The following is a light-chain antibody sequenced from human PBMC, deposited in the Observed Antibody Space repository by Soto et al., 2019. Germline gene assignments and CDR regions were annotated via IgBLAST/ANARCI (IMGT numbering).Light chain of an antibody. V-gene: IGKV1-39*01. CDR2: AAS. J-gene: IGKJ4*01. Sequence: DSQMPRSKSSMSASVGSRFPINCRASQSISSYLNGYQQKPGKAPKLLIYAASSLQSGVPSRFSGSGSGTDFTLTISSLQPEDFATYYCQQANSFPLTCGGGNKVDIK. CDR3: QQANSFPLT. CDR1: QSISSY.